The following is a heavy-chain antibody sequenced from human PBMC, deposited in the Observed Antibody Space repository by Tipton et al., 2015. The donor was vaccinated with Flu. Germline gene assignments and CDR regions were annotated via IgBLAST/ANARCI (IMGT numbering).Heavy chain of an antibody. CDR1: GFMSGFTFSNAW. Sequence: SLRLSCAASGFMSGFTFSNAWLSWVRQTPGRGLEWLGRIRGRVDGGTTDYTVPLKGRFTISRDDRKNTLYLQMNNLKTEDTAVYYCVTDHFDYVWGSFRYDSWGQGTLVSVSS. D-gene: IGHD3-16*02. V-gene: IGHV3-15*01. CDR3: VTDHFDYVWGSFRYDS. CDR2: IRGRVDGGTT. J-gene: IGHJ4*02.